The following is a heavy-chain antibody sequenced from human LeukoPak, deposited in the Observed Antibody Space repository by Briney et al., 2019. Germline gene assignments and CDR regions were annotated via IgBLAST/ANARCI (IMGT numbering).Heavy chain of an antibody. CDR2: INPNSYDT. J-gene: IGHJ4*02. Sequence: EASVKVSCKASGYTFTSYGISWVRQAPGQGLEWMGWINPNSYDTNYAQKYQGRVTMTRDTSVSTAYMELSRLRSNDTAVYYCATQPMAEWEPTFDYWGQGTLVTVSS. CDR3: ATQPMAEWEPTFDY. CDR1: GYTFTSYG. D-gene: IGHD1-26*01. V-gene: IGHV1-2*02.